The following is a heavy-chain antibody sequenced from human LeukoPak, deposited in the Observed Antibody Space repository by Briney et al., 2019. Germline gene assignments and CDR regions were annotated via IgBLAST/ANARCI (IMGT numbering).Heavy chain of an antibody. D-gene: IGHD4-17*01. CDR3: ARDQGYGDYDLDY. Sequence: SETLSLTCTVSGGSISSGSYYWSWIRQPAGKGLEWIGRIYTSGSTNYNPSLKSRVTISVDTSQNQFSLKLSSVTAADTAVYYCARDQGYGDYDLDYWGQGTLVTVSS. CDR1: GGSISSGSYY. J-gene: IGHJ4*02. V-gene: IGHV4-61*02. CDR2: IYTSGST.